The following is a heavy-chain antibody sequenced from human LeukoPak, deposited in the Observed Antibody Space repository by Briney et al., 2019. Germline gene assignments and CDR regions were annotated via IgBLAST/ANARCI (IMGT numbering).Heavy chain of an antibody. Sequence: GGSLRLSCAASGFAFSNYWMHWVRQAPGKGLVWVARIKSDVNSRDYADSVKGRFTISRDDAKNILYLQMNSLRAEDTAVYYCTAIRPDYWGQGTVVTVSS. CDR2: IKSDVNSR. J-gene: IGHJ4*02. D-gene: IGHD2-21*02. CDR1: GFAFSNYW. CDR3: TAIRPDY. V-gene: IGHV3-74*01.